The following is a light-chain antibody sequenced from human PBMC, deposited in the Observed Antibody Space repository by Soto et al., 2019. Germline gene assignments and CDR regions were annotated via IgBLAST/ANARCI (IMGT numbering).Light chain of an antibody. J-gene: IGLJ1*01. CDR2: DVS. Sequence: SVLTQPASVAGAPGQSCTISCTGTSSDVGGYNYVSWYQQHPGKAPKLMIYDVSNRPSGVSNRFSGSKSGNTASLTISGLQAEDEADYYCSSYTSSSVLVFGTGTTVTVL. V-gene: IGLV2-14*01. CDR1: SSDVGGYNY. CDR3: SSYTSSSVLV.